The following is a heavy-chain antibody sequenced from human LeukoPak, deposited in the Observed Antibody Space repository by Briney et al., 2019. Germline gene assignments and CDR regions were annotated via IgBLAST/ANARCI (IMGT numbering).Heavy chain of an antibody. CDR1: GYTLTELS. CDR3: PTTRRYCSSSASSRFDP. J-gene: IGHJ5*02. CDR2: FDPEDGET. Sequence: ASVKVSCKVSGYTLTELSMHWVRQAPGKGLEWMGGFDPEDGETIYAQNFQGRVTMTEDKSTDTAYMELSSLTSEDTAVYYCPTTRRYCSSSASSRFDPWGQGTLVTVSS. D-gene: IGHD2-2*01. V-gene: IGHV1-24*01.